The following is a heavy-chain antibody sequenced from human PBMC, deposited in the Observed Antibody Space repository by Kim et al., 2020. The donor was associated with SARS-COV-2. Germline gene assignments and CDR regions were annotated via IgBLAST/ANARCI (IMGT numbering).Heavy chain of an antibody. CDR3: ARHSSGYYSLFDY. D-gene: IGHD3-22*01. Sequence: GGSLRLSCAASGFTFSSFAMSWVRQAPGKGLDWVSTITNSGGSTDYADSVKGRFSISRDNSKNMLYLQMNSLRADDTAAYYCARHSSGYYSLFDYWGQGTLVTVSS. CDR2: ITNSGGST. CDR1: GFTFSSFA. V-gene: IGHV3-23*01. J-gene: IGHJ4*02.